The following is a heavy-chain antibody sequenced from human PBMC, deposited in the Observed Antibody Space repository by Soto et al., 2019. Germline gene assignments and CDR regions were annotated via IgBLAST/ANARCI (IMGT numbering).Heavy chain of an antibody. CDR1: GFTVSSDS. V-gene: IGHV3-53*02. Sequence: EVQLVETGGDLIQPGGSLRLSCAASGFTVSSDSMTWVRQAPGKGLEWISIIYSDNNTDYADSVKGRFSISRDTSKNILYLQMNSLRVEDTAEYYCARHYSAMGVWGQGNTVTVSS. J-gene: IGHJ6*02. CDR3: ARHYSAMGV. CDR2: IYSDNNT.